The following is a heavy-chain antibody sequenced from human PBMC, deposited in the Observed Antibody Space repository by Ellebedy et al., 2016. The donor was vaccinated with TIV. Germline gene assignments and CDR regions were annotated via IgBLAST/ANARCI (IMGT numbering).Heavy chain of an antibody. V-gene: IGHV3-33*08. CDR3: ARDFSSSWYWGLHY. CDR2: IWYDGSNK. J-gene: IGHJ4*02. CDR1: GFTFSSHG. Sequence: PGGSLRLSCAASGFTFSSHGMAWVRQAPGKGLEWVAVIWYDGSNKYYADSVKGRFTISRDNSKNTLYLQMNSLRAEDTAVYYCARDFSSSWYWGLHYWGKGTLVTVSS. D-gene: IGHD6-13*01.